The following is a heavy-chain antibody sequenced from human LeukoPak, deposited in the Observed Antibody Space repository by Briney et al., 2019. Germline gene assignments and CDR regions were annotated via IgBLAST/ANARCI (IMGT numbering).Heavy chain of an antibody. CDR3: AKESGHCGADCLALNDY. CDR1: GFTFNSYT. D-gene: IGHD2-21*02. CDR2: INTRSSSI. Sequence: GGSLRLSCAASGFTFNSYTMSWVRQAPGKGLEWGSSINTRSSSIYYADSMKGRFTVSRDNTKNSLYLQMNSLTPEDTAVYFCAKESGHCGADCLALNDYWGQGTLVTVSS. V-gene: IGHV3-21*01. J-gene: IGHJ4*02.